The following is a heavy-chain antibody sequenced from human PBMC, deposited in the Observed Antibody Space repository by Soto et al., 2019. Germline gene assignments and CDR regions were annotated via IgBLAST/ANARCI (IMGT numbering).Heavy chain of an antibody. Sequence: EVQLVESGGDLVQPGGSLRLSCAASGFTFSNHWMSWVRQAPGKGLEWVANIKHDGSEDYYVDSVKGRFTISRDNAKNSLYLQLNSLSVEDAAVYYCVRGGGALDYWGHGTLVTVSS. CDR3: VRGGGALDY. V-gene: IGHV3-7*04. J-gene: IGHJ4*01. CDR2: IKHDGSED. D-gene: IGHD2-21*01. CDR1: GFTFSNHW.